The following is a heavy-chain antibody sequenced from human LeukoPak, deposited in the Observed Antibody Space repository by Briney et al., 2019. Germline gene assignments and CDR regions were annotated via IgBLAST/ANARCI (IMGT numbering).Heavy chain of an antibody. V-gene: IGHV3-7*03. CDR3: ARDHGDNLWSGYLD. CDR1: GFTFSSYW. CDR2: IKQDGSEK. Sequence: GGSLRLSCAASGFTFSSYWMSWVRQAPGKGLEWVANIKQDGSEKYYVDSVTGRFTISRDNAKNSPYLQMSSLRAEDTAVYYCARDHGDNLWSGYLDWGQGTLVTVSS. D-gene: IGHD3-3*01. J-gene: IGHJ4*02.